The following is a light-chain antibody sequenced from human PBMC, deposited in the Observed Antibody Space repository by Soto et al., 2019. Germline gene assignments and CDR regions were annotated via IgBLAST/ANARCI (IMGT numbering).Light chain of an antibody. CDR2: DAS. J-gene: IGKJ3*01. V-gene: IGKV3-15*01. Sequence: EIVLTPSPGTPSLSPGERATLSCRASHTFSSSYLAWYQQKPGQAPRLLIYDASSRPTGIPARFSGSGSGTEFTLTINSLQSEDFAVYYCQQYNDWPSHITFGPGTKVDIK. CDR1: HTFSSSY. CDR3: QQYNDWPSHIT.